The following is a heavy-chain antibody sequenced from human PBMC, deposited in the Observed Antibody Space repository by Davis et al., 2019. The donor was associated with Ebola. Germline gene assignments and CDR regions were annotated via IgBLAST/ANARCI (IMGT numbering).Heavy chain of an antibody. CDR3: ARQAEGFDY. CDR1: GGSINYHY. CDR2: IYYSGTT. V-gene: IGHV4-59*08. J-gene: IGHJ4*02. Sequence: SETLSLTCTVSGGSINYHYWSWIRQPPGKGLEWIGYIYYSGTTDYNPSLKSRVTISVDKSRNQFSLKVTSVTAADTAVYYCARQAEGFDYWGQGTLVTVSS.